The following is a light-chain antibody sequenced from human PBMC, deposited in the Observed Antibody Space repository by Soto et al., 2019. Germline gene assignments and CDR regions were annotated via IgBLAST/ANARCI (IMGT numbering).Light chain of an antibody. CDR2: EVN. Sequence: QSVLTQPASVSGSPGQSITISCTGTSSDIGTYNLVSWYQQHPGKAPKLMIYEVNKRPSGVSDRFSGSKPGNTASLTISGLQAEDEADYYCCSYAGSSTLYVFGTGTKVTVL. CDR3: CSYAGSSTLYV. CDR1: SSDIGTYNL. V-gene: IGLV2-23*02. J-gene: IGLJ1*01.